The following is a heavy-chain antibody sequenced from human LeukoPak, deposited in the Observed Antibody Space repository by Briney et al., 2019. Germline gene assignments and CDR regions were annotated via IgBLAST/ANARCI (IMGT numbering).Heavy chain of an antibody. CDR1: GGTISSYA. CDR3: ARGISAGVWSGYRALDY. Sequence: ASVKVSCKASGGTISSYAISWVRQAPGQGLEWMGGIIPIFGTANYAQKFQGRVTITTDESTSTAYMELSSLRSEDTAVYYCARGISAGVWSGYRALDYWGQGTLVTVSS. V-gene: IGHV1-69*05. J-gene: IGHJ4*02. CDR2: IIPIFGTA. D-gene: IGHD3-3*01.